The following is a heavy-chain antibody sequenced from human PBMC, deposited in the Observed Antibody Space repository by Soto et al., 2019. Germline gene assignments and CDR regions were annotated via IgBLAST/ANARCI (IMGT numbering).Heavy chain of an antibody. Sequence: EVQLVESGGGLVQPGRSLRLSCAASGFTFDDYAMHWVRQAPGKGLEWVSGISWNSGSIGYADSVKGRFTISRDNAKNSLYLQMNSLRAEDTALHYCAKGRSTVTTLDYFDYWGQGTLVTVSS. CDR2: ISWNSGSI. CDR1: GFTFDDYA. D-gene: IGHD4-17*01. V-gene: IGHV3-9*01. CDR3: AKGRSTVTTLDYFDY. J-gene: IGHJ4*02.